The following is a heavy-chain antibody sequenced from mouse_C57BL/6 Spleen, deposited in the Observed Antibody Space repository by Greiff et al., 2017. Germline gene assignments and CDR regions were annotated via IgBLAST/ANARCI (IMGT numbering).Heavy chain of an antibody. CDR3: ARGGEAYFDY. CDR1: GYTFTSYW. CDR2: IDPSDSYT. V-gene: IGHV1-69*01. Sequence: QVQLQQPGAELVMPGASVKLSCKASGYTFTSYWMHWVKQRPGQGLEWIGEIDPSDSYTNYNQKFKGKSTLTVDKSSSTAYMQLSSLTSEDSAVYYCARGGEAYFDYWGQGTTLTVSS. J-gene: IGHJ2*01.